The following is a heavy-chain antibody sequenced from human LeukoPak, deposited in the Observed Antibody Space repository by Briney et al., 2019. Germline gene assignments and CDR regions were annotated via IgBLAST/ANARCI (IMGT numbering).Heavy chain of an antibody. V-gene: IGHV4-39*01. J-gene: IGHJ4*02. Sequence: SETLSLTCTVSGGSISSSSYYWGWIRQPPGKGLEWIGSIYYSGSTYYNPSLKSRVTISVDTSKNQFSLKLSSVTAADTAVYYCASLHTPGYFDYWGQGTLVTVSS. CDR1: GGSISSSSYY. CDR2: IYYSGST. D-gene: IGHD1-14*01. CDR3: ASLHTPGYFDY.